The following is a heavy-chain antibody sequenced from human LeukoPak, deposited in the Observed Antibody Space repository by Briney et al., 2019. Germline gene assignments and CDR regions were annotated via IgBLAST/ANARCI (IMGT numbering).Heavy chain of an antibody. J-gene: IGHJ5*02. Sequence: GGSLRLSCAASGFTFSTYGTHWVRQAPGKGLEWLAFMRFNGNNIYYRDSVRGRFTISRDNSKNTLYLQMNSLRPEDTAVYYCAKDSESGHNWAPFDHWGQGTLVTVSS. V-gene: IGHV3-30*02. CDR2: MRFNGNNI. CDR1: GFTFSTYG. CDR3: AKDSESGHNWAPFDH. D-gene: IGHD3-3*01.